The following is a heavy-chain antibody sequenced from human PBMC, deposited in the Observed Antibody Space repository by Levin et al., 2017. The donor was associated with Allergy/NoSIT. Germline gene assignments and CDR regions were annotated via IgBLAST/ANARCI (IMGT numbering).Heavy chain of an antibody. D-gene: IGHD2-15*01. CDR3: ATLYLGYCSGGSCYSFDY. Sequence: GESLKISCKVSGYTLTELSMHWVRQAPGKGLEWMGGFDPEDGETIYAQKFQGRVTMTEDTSTDTAYMELSSLRSEDTAVYYCATLYLGYCSGGSCYSFDYWGQGTLVTVSS. CDR1: GYTLTELS. V-gene: IGHV1-24*01. CDR2: FDPEDGET. J-gene: IGHJ4*02.